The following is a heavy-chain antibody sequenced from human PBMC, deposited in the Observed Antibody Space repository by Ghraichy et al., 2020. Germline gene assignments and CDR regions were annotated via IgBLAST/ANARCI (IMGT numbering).Heavy chain of an antibody. CDR2: VIPKFGVK. J-gene: IGHJ4*02. V-gene: IGHV1-69*13. CDR1: GGTLSNTG. Sequence: SVKVSCKISGGTLSNTGVSWVRQAPGQGLEWLGRVIPKFGVKNYARKFEGRLTITADESTSAAYMELSSVTYEETAVYYCATYSDLSSLRRGGYYFVHWGQAALVTVSS. D-gene: IGHD2-15*01. CDR3: ATYSDLSSLRRGGYYFVH.